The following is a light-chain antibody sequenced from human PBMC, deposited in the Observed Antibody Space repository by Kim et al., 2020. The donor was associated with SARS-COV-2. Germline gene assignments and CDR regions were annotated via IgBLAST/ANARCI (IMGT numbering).Light chain of an antibody. CDR1: SSEVGGYSY. CDR3: SSYTSSSTNV. Sequence: GQAITISCTGTSSEVGGYSYVSWYQQHPGKAPNLMIYDVSNRPSGVSNRFSGSKSGNTASLTISGLQAEDEADYYCSSYTSSSTNVFGTGTKVTVL. V-gene: IGLV2-14*03. CDR2: DVS. J-gene: IGLJ1*01.